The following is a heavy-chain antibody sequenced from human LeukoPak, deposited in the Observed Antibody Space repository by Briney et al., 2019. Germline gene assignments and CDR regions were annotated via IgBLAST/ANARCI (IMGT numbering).Heavy chain of an antibody. D-gene: IGHD1-7*01. V-gene: IGHV4-59*01. CDR1: GGSISSYY. Sequence: SETLSLTCTVSGGSISSYYWSWIRQPSGKGLEWIGYIYYSGSTNYNPSLKSRVTISVDTSKNQFSLKLSSVTAADTAVYYCARGITGTHSSDFDYWGQGTLVTVSS. J-gene: IGHJ4*02. CDR2: IYYSGST. CDR3: ARGITGTHSSDFDY.